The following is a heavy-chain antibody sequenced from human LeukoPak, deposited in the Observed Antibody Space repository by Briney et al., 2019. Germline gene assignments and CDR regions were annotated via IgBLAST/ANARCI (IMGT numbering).Heavy chain of an antibody. CDR3: AASGDDHSTFDY. D-gene: IGHD2-15*01. V-gene: IGHV4-61*02. CDR2: IYTSGST. J-gene: IGHJ4*02. CDR1: GGSISSGSYY. Sequence: SQTLSLTCTVSGGSISSGSYYWSWIRQPAGKGLEWIGRIYTSGSTNYNPSLKSRVTISVDTSKNQFSLKLSSATAADTAVYYCAASGDDHSTFDYWGQGTLVTVSS.